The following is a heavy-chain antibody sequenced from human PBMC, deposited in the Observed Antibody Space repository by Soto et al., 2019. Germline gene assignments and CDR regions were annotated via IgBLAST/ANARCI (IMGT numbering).Heavy chain of an antibody. J-gene: IGHJ4*02. Sequence: GGSLRLSCAASGFTFSNAWMSWVRQAPGKGLEWVGRIKSKTDGGTTDYAAPVKGRFTISRDDSKNTLYLQMNSLKTEDTAVYYRSSFNWNYGHVDYWGQGTLVTVSS. CDR1: GFTFSNAW. V-gene: IGHV3-15*01. CDR2: IKSKTDGGTT. D-gene: IGHD1-7*01. CDR3: SSFNWNYGHVDY.